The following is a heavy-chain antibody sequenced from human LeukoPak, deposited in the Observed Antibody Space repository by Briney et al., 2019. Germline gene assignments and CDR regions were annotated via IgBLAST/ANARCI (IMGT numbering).Heavy chain of an antibody. J-gene: IGHJ4*02. D-gene: IGHD4-17*01. CDR3: ARASTTVPNLLDH. CDR1: GFTFSTYW. Sequence: GGSLRLSCAASGFTFSTYWMHWVRQAPGKGLVWVARIKGDGSSTIYADSVKGRFTISRDNSKNTLYLQPSSLRVEDTAVYYCARASTTVPNLLDHWGRGTLVTVSS. CDR2: IKGDGSST. V-gene: IGHV3-74*01.